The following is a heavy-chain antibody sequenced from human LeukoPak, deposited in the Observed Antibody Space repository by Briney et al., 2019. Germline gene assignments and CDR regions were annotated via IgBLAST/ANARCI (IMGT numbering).Heavy chain of an antibody. V-gene: IGHV1-69*04. CDR3: ARSGDEDTAMSIDY. J-gene: IGHJ4*02. CDR2: IIPILGIA. CDR1: GGTFSSYA. Sequence: SVKVSCKASGGTFSSYAISWVRQAPGQGLEWMGRIIPILGIANYAQKFQGRVTITADKPTSTAYMELSSLRSEDTAVYYCARSGDEDTAMSIDYWGQGTLVTVSS. D-gene: IGHD5-18*01.